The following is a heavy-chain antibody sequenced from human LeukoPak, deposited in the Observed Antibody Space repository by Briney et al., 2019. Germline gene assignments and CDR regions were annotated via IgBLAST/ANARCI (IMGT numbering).Heavy chain of an antibody. J-gene: IGHJ3*02. V-gene: IGHV4-59*08. CDR3: ARRPFCSSTSCHAFDI. Sequence: ASETLSLTCTVSGGSISSYYWSWIRQPPGKGLEWIGYIYYSGSTNYNPSLKSRVTISVDTSKNQFSLKLSSVTAADTAVYYCARRPFCSSTSCHAFDIWGQGTMVTVSS. CDR2: IYYSGST. D-gene: IGHD2-2*01. CDR1: GGSISSYY.